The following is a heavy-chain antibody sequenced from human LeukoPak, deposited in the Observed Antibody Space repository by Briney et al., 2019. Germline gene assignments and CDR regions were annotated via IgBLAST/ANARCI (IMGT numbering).Heavy chain of an antibody. J-gene: IGHJ6*03. D-gene: IGHD3-10*01. CDR2: IYHSGST. V-gene: IGHV4-4*02. CDR3: ARRTMVRGVKNYYYYYMDV. Sequence: SETLSLTCAVSGGSISSSNWWSWVRQPPGKGLEWIGEIYHSGSTNYNPSLKSRVTISVDKSKNQFSLKLSSVTAADTAVYYCARRTMVRGVKNYYYYYMDVWGKGTTVTISS. CDR1: GGSISSSNW.